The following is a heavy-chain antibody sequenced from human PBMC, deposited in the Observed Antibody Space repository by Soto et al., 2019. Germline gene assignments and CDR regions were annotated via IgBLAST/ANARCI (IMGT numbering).Heavy chain of an antibody. V-gene: IGHV1-18*01. J-gene: IGHJ3*02. CDR2: INTYNGNT. D-gene: IGHD6-13*01. Sequence: VQLVQSGVEVKKPGASVKVSCKASGYTFTNYGISWVRQAPGQGLEWMGWINTYNGNTNYAQKVQGRVTMTTETSTSTAYMELRSLRSDDTAVYYCARDLLYSTRSTVRFDIWGQGTMHTVSS. CDR3: ARDLLYSTRSTVRFDI. CDR1: GYTFTNYG.